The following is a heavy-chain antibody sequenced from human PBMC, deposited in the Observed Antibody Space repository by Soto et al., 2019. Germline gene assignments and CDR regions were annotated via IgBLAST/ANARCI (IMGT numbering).Heavy chain of an antibody. Sequence: PGGSLRLSCAVSGGYFNNYGINWVRPAPGKGLEWVSSVSKSDYTYYSDSVKGRFTISRDNAKNSVSLQMNSLRPEDTAVYYCAREDSIIIPAVSDFWGQGTLVTVSS. CDR3: AREDSIIIPAVSDF. D-gene: IGHD2-2*01. CDR1: GGYFNNYG. J-gene: IGHJ4*02. V-gene: IGHV3-21*01. CDR2: VSKSDYT.